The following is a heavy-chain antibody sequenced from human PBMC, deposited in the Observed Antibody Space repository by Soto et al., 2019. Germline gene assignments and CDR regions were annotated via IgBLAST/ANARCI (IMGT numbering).Heavy chain of an antibody. J-gene: IGHJ6*02. Sequence: EVQLVESGGGLVQPGGSLRLSCAASGFTFRNYDMHWVRQGPGKGLEWVSGISAAGDPDYSDSVEGRFTISRENAQNSFFLQMTSLRVGDTAVYYCARTDRDFYGLDVWGQGTTVIVSS. V-gene: IGHV3-13*05. CDR3: ARTDRDFYGLDV. CDR1: GFTFRNYD. CDR2: ISAAGDP.